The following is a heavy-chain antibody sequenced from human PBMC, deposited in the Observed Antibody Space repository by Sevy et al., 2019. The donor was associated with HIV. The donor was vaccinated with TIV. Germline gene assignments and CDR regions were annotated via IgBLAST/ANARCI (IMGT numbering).Heavy chain of an antibody. V-gene: IGHV3-11*04. D-gene: IGHD3-10*01. CDR1: GFTFSDYY. Sequence: GGCLRLSCAASGFTFSDYYMSWIRQAPGKGLEWISYISSSGSTIYYADSVKGRFTISRDNAKNSLYLQMNSLRAEDTATSYCARHRGSRILYYFDYWGQGTLVTVSS. J-gene: IGHJ4*02. CDR2: ISSSGSTI. CDR3: ARHRGSRILYYFDY.